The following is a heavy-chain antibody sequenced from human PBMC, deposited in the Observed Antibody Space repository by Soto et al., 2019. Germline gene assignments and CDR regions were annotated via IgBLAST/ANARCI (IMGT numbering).Heavy chain of an antibody. CDR3: AVLLAEGGADGN. J-gene: IGHJ4*02. CDR2: VQNGGTT. Sequence: QVQLQESGPGLVKPSETLSLTCTVSGASVNNRNYHWSWIRQPPGRGLEWIGQVQNGGTTEFDSSSLKRQRSFPIDAPKNQFALKLNSVTAADTAKDFGAVLLAEGGADGNWGQGTPVTVSS. CDR1: GASVNNRNYH. V-gene: IGHV4-61*01. D-gene: IGHD2-15*01.